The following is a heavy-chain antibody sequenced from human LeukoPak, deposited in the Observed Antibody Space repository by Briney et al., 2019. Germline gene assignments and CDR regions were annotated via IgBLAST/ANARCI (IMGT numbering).Heavy chain of an antibody. CDR3: AKFPTPHLDY. CDR2: ISGRGGST. Sequence: GGSLRLSCAASGLTFSSYGMSWVRQAPGKGLEWVSGISGRGGSTYYADSVKGRFTISRDNSKNTLYLQMNSLRAEDTAVYYCAKFPTPHLDYWGQGTLVTVS. V-gene: IGHV3-23*01. CDR1: GLTFSSYG. J-gene: IGHJ4*02.